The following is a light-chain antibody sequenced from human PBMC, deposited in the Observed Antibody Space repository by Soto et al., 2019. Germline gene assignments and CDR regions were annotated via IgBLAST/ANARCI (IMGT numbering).Light chain of an antibody. CDR2: KAS. J-gene: IGKJ2*01. Sequence: DIQMTQSPATLSASVGDRVTITCRASQNINSWLAWYQQKPGEAPKPLIYKASSLESGVPSRFSASGSGTEFTLTISCLQPDDFATYYCQQYNSYSEYTFGQGTKLEIK. CDR1: QNINSW. CDR3: QQYNSYSEYT. V-gene: IGKV1-5*03.